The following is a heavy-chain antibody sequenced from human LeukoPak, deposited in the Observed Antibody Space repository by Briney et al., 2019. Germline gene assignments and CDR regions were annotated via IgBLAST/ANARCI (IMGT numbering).Heavy chain of an antibody. V-gene: IGHV3-7*01. CDR1: GFTFSTYW. CDR2: IKEDGSET. CDR3: GRDSFETDIDY. D-gene: IGHD1-14*01. J-gene: IGHJ4*02. Sequence: GGSLRLSCAASGFTFSTYWMSWVRQAPGKGLKWVANIKEDGSETYYVDSLRGRFTISRDNVKNSLYLQINSLRVEDTAVYYCGRDSFETDIDYWGQGTLVTVSS.